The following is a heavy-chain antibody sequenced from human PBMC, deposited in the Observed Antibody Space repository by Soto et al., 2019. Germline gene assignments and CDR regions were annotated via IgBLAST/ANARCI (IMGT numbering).Heavy chain of an antibody. CDR3: AHRRRYYDRRGYYYLDY. CDR2: IYWDDDK. CDR1: GFSLSTSGVG. V-gene: IGHV2-5*02. J-gene: IGHJ4*02. D-gene: IGHD3-22*01. Sequence: QITLKESGPTLVKPTQTLTLTCTFSGFSLSTSGVGVGWIRQPPGKALEWLALIYWDDDKRYSPSLKSRLTSTKDPSNTQVVLTMSNMDPVDTATYYCAHRRRYYDRRGYYYLDYWGQGTLVTVSS.